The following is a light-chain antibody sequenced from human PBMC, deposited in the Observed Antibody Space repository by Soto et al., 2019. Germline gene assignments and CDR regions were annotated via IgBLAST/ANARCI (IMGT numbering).Light chain of an antibody. Sequence: EMVMTQSPVTLSVSPGERATLSCRASQSISSDLAWYQQKPGQPPRLLIYDASTRATGIPARFSGSGSGTEFTLTISSLQSEDFGVYYCQRYNNWPAMYTFGQGTKLEIK. V-gene: IGKV3-15*01. CDR2: DAS. CDR3: QRYNNWPAMYT. CDR1: QSISSD. J-gene: IGKJ2*01.